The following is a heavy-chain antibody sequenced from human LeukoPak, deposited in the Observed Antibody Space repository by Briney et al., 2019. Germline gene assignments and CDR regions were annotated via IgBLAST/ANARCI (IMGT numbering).Heavy chain of an antibody. V-gene: IGHV5-10-1*01. D-gene: IGHD6-13*01. Sequence: GGPLQISCKGSGSRFTSYWISGARQMPGKGLEGMGRIDPSDSYTNYSPSLQGHVTISADKSISTAYLQWSSLKASDTAMYYCARRGAAASFDYWGQGTLVTVSS. J-gene: IGHJ4*02. CDR1: GSRFTSYW. CDR3: ARRGAAASFDY. CDR2: IDPSDSYT.